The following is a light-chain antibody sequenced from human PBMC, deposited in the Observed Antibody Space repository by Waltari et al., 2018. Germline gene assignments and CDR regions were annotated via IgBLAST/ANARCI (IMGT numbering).Light chain of an antibody. J-gene: IGLJ2*01. CDR1: GPDIGDFKY. CDR2: DVP. CDR3: GSYTITSLVV. Sequence: QSALTQPASVSGSPGQSITISCTGAGPDIGDFKYVSWYQQHPGKAPTLLTYDVPTRPAGVSVRFSGSKSGTPASLIISGLQAGDEADYYCGSYTITSLVVFGGGTRLTVL. V-gene: IGLV2-14*03.